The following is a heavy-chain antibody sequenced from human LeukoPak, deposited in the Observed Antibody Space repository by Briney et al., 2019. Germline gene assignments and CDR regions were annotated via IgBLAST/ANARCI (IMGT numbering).Heavy chain of an antibody. CDR3: ATGGHVRVYDSSAYYGHY. Sequence: ASVKVSCKASGYTFTGYYIHWVRQAPGQGLEWMGLINPNSGDTKYAQKFQGRITVTRDTSIRTSYMELSSLRSDDTAVYYCATGGHVRVYDSSAYYGHYWGQGTLVTVSS. D-gene: IGHD3-22*01. CDR1: GYTFTGYY. CDR2: INPNSGDT. J-gene: IGHJ4*02. V-gene: IGHV1-2*02.